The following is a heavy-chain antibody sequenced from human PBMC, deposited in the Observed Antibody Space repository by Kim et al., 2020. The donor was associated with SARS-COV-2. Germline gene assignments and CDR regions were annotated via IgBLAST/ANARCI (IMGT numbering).Heavy chain of an antibody. Sequence: SETLSLTCAVYGGSFSGYYWSWIRQPPGKGLEWIGEINHSGSTNYNPSLKSRVTISVDTSKNQFSLKLSSVTAADTAVYYCARGVSKIRGYSYGPPFDYWGQGTLVTVSS. CDR2: INHSGST. D-gene: IGHD5-18*01. CDR1: GGSFSGYY. CDR3: ARGVSKIRGYSYGPPFDY. J-gene: IGHJ4*02. V-gene: IGHV4-34*01.